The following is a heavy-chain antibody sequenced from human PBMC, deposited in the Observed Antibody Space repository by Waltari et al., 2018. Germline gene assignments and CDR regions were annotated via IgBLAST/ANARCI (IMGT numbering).Heavy chain of an antibody. Sequence: QVQLQESAPGLVKAPETLSLGCTVPGYSTSRGYYCGWTRQPPGKGLELIGTIYRSGTTYYNPSLKSRVSMSGDTSKNQFFLKLSSVTAADTAVYYCARRIQNWFDPWGQGTLVTVSS. D-gene: IGHD1-1*01. J-gene: IGHJ5*02. V-gene: IGHV4-38-2*02. CDR3: ARRIQNWFDP. CDR2: IYRSGTT. CDR1: GYSTSRGYY.